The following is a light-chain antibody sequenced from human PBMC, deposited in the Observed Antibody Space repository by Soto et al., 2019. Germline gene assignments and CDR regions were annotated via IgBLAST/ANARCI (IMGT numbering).Light chain of an antibody. CDR1: SSDVGRYNH. CDR3: SAYAGSIYV. CDR2: DVN. Sequence: QSALTQPPSASGSPGQSVTISCTGTSSDVGRYNHVSWYQQHPGKAPKLMIFDVNKRPSGVPDRCSGSKSGNTASLTVSGLQAEDEADYYCSAYAGSIYVFGSGTKLTVL. V-gene: IGLV2-8*01. J-gene: IGLJ1*01.